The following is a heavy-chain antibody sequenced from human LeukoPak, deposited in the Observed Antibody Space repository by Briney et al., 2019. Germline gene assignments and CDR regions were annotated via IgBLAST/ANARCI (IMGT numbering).Heavy chain of an antibody. J-gene: IGHJ3*02. CDR3: AKVGSPGGYDAFDI. Sequence: GGPLTLSCAASGFPYDDYPMLWVREAPEKGVVWVSDISWNSGSIGYADSVKGRFTNSRDNAKNSLYLQMNSLRAEDTALYYCAKVGSPGGYDAFDIWGQGTMVTVSS. CDR2: ISWNSGSI. D-gene: IGHD2-15*01. CDR1: GFPYDDYP. V-gene: IGHV3-9*01.